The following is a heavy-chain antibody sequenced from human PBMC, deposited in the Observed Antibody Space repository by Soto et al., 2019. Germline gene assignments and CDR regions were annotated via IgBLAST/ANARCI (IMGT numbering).Heavy chain of an antibody. CDR2: IIPIFGTA. V-gene: IGHV1-69*06. Sequence: SVKVSCKASGGTFSSYAISWVRQAPGQGLEWMGGIIPIFGTANYAQKFHGRVTITADKSTSTAYMELSSLRSEDTAVYYCARGRYSGYVDYYYYGMDVWGQGTTVTVSS. D-gene: IGHD5-12*01. CDR3: ARGRYSGYVDYYYYGMDV. J-gene: IGHJ6*02. CDR1: GGTFSSYA.